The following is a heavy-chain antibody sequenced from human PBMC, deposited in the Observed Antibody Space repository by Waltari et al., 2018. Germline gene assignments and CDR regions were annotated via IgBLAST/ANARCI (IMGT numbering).Heavy chain of an antibody. CDR3: ARHQEMASDDY. D-gene: IGHD5-12*01. J-gene: IGHJ4*02. V-gene: IGHV4-34*01. Sequence: QVQLQQWGAGLLKPSETLSLTCAVYGGSFSGYYWSWIRQPPGKGLEWIGEINHSGSTNYNPSLKSRVTISVDTSKNQFSLKLSSVTAADTAVYYCARHQEMASDDYWGQGTLVTVSS. CDR1: GGSFSGYY. CDR2: INHSGST.